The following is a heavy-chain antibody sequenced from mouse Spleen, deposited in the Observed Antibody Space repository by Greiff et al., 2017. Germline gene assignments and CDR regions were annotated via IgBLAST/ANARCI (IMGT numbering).Heavy chain of an antibody. CDR1: GFTFSSYA. CDR2: ISDGGSYT. V-gene: IGHV5-4*01. J-gene: IGHJ3*01. CDR3: ARDEDWDDY. D-gene: IGHD4-1*01. Sequence: EVQGVESGGGLVKPGGSLKLSCAASGFTFSSYAMSWVRQTPEKRLEWVATISDGGSYTYYPDNVKGRFTISRDNAKNNLYLQMSHLKSEDTAMYYCARDEDWDDYWGQGTLVTVSA.